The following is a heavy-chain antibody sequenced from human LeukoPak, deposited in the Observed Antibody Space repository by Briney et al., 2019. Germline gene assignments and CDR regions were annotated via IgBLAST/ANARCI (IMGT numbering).Heavy chain of an antibody. CDR2: IWYDGSNK. CDR1: GFTFSSYG. CDR3: ARDSGTSYSSGWYDY. D-gene: IGHD6-19*01. Sequence: GGSLRLSCAASGFTFSSYGMHWVRPAPGKGLEWVAVIWYDGSNKYYADSVKGRFTISRDNSKNTLYLQMNSLRAEDTAVYYCARDSGTSYSSGWYDYWGQGTLVTVSS. J-gene: IGHJ4*02. V-gene: IGHV3-33*01.